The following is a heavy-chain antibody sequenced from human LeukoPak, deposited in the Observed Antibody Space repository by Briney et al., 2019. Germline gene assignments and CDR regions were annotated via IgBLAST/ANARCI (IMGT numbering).Heavy chain of an antibody. CDR1: RFTLSSYW. CDR2: IKQDGREK. Sequence: TGGSLRLPCAASRFTLSSYWTNWVRQAPGKGLEWVANIKQDGREKYYVDSVKGRFTISRDNAKNSLYLQMNSLRAEDTAVYYCARVQWELRGVGSYFDYWGQGTLVTVSS. CDR3: ARVQWELRGVGSYFDY. J-gene: IGHJ4*02. D-gene: IGHD1-26*01. V-gene: IGHV3-7*01.